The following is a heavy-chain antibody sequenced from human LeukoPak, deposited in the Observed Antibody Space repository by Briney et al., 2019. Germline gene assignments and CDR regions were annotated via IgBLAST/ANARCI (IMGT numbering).Heavy chain of an antibody. D-gene: IGHD5-18*01. V-gene: IGHV4-30-4*08. J-gene: IGHJ4*02. Sequence: PSETLSLTYTVSGASIKNHYWSWIRQPPGKGLEWIGDIFYSGRTYYNPSLKSRVIISMDTSSNQFSLTLSSVTAADAAMYYCARGGFTYGHLVVWGQGILVTVSS. CDR2: IFYSGRT. CDR3: ARGGFTYGHLVV. CDR1: GASIKNHY.